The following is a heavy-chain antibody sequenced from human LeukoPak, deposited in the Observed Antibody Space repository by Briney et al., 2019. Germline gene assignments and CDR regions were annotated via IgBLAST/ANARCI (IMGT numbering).Heavy chain of an antibody. J-gene: IGHJ4*02. CDR1: GFTFSSYA. CDR2: ISGSGGST. CDR3: AIVEAARPGGHLVG. V-gene: IGHV3-23*01. Sequence: GGSLRLSCAASGFTFSSYAMSWVRQAPGKGLEWVSAISGSGGSTYYADSVKGRFTISRDYSKNTLYLQMNSLRAEDTAVYYCAIVEAARPGGHLVGWGQGTLVSVSS. D-gene: IGHD6-6*01.